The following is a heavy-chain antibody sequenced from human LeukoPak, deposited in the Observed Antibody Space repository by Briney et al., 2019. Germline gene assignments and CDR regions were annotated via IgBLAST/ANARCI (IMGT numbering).Heavy chain of an antibody. J-gene: IGHJ4*02. CDR2: IYYSGST. V-gene: IGHV4-59*06. CDR1: GGSLSSYY. CDR3: AREPVGYCTNGVCYTGPGNFDY. Sequence: SETLSLTCTVSGGSLSSYYWSWIRQPPGKGLEWIGYIYYSGSTYYNPSLRSRVTISVDTSKNQFSLKLSSVTAADTAVYYCAREPVGYCTNGVCYTGPGNFDYWGQGTLVTVSS. D-gene: IGHD2-8*01.